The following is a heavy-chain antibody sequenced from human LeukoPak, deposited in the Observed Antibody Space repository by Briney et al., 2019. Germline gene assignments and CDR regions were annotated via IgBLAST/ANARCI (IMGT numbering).Heavy chain of an antibody. CDR1: GGTFSSYA. D-gene: IGHD2-2*01. J-gene: IGHJ4*02. CDR3: ARAGYCSSTSCSSFDY. CDR2: ISAYNGNT. V-gene: IGHV1-18*01. Sequence: ASVKVSCKASGGTFSSYAISWVRQAPGQGLEWMGWISAYNGNTNYAQKLQGRVTMTTDTSTSTAYMELRSLRPDDTAVYYCARAGYCSSTSCSSFDYWGQGTLVTVSS.